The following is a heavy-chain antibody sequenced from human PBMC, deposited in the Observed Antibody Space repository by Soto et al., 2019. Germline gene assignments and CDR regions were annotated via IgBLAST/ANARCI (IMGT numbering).Heavy chain of an antibody. D-gene: IGHD3-9*01. CDR2: MHTGGNEK. CDR3: ARDADTTGHYSHFDL. V-gene: IGHV3-33*08. CDR1: GFTFSYYG. Sequence: QVQLVESGGGVVQPGGSLRLSCAASGFTFSYYGIHWVRQAPGKGLEWVAVMHTGGNEKYYVDSVKGRFTVSRDDSRNMVYLEMSGRRAEDTAEYFCARDADTTGHYSHFDLWGRGALVAVS. J-gene: IGHJ4*02.